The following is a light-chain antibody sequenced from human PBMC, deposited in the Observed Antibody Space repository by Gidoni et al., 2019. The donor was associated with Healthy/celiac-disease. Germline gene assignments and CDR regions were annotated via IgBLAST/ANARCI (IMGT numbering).Light chain of an antibody. J-gene: IGKJ4*01. CDR2: GAS. Sequence: PGERVTLSCRASQSVSSSYLTWYQQKPGQAPRLLIYGASTRATSIPARFSGIGSGTDFTLTISSLQPEDFAVYYCQQDYNLPPFGGGTKVEIK. CDR1: QSVSSSY. V-gene: IGKV3D-7*01. CDR3: QQDYNLPP.